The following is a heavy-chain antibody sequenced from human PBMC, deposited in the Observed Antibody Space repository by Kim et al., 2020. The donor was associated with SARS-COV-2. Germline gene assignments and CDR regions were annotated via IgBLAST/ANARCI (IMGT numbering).Heavy chain of an antibody. V-gene: IGHV3-23*01. CDR2: ISGVGGST. D-gene: IGHD2-2*01. J-gene: IGHJ2*01. CDR3: AKDRYCSSTSCYGMGWYFDL. Sequence: GGSLRLSCAASGFTFSSYAMSWVRQAPGKGLEWVSTISGVGGSTNYADSVKGRFTISRDNSKNTLYLQMNTLRAEDTAVYYCAKDRYCSSTSCYGMGWYFDLSGRGTLVTVSS. CDR1: GFTFSSYA.